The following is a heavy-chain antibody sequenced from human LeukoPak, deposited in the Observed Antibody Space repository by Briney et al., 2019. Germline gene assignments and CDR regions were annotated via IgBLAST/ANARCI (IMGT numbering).Heavy chain of an antibody. V-gene: IGHV3-23*01. D-gene: IGHD6-19*01. CDR1: GFTFSCYA. Sequence: GWYLRFSSAASGFTFSCYAMRWLRPAPGKGLEWVSTISGGGGSTYYADSVKGRFTISRDNSKNTLYLQMNSLRAEDTAVYYCAKDRQKAVSGTGYFQHWGQGTLVTVSS. CDR2: ISGGGGST. J-gene: IGHJ1*01. CDR3: AKDRQKAVSGTGYFQH.